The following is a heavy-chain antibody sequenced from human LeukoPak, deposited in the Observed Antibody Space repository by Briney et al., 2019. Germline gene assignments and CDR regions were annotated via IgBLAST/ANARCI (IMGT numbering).Heavy chain of an antibody. D-gene: IGHD3-22*01. J-gene: IGHJ5*02. CDR1: GFTFSSYA. V-gene: IGHV3-23*01. Sequence: GGSLRLSCAASGFTFSSYAMSWVRQAPGKWLEWVSAISGSGGSTYYADSVKGRFTISRDNSKNTLYLQMNSLRAEDTAVYYCAKGGITMIVVVPTDNWFDPWGQGTLVTVSS. CDR2: ISGSGGST. CDR3: AKGGITMIVVVPTDNWFDP.